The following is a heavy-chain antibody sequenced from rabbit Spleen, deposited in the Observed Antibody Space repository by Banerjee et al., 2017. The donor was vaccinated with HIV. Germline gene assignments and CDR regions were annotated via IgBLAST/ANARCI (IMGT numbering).Heavy chain of an antibody. CDR2: IYTGSGNT. D-gene: IGHD2-1*01. V-gene: IGHV1S45*01. Sequence: QEQLEESGGGLVKPGASLTLTCKASGFSFSGSYWIWWVRQAPGKGLEWIACIYTGSGNTYYASWAKGRFTISRTSSTTVTLQMTGLTAADTATYFCARDDASDDGNYDLWGPGTLVTVS. CDR1: GFSFSGSYW. J-gene: IGHJ6*01. CDR3: ARDDASDDGNYDL.